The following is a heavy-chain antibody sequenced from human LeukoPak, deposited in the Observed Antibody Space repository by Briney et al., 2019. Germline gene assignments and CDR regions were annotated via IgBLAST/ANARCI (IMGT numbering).Heavy chain of an antibody. V-gene: IGHV3-23*01. D-gene: IGHD6-19*01. J-gene: IGHJ4*02. Sequence: GGSLRLSCEASGFTFGGYAMYWVRQAPGKGLEWVAGIFGGGGSAHYADSAKGRFTISRDNSKNTVYLQINSLRAEDTAVYYCGKTTTGDRSGKKPAWPVDYCGPGTLGTASS. CDR3: GKTTTGDRSGKKPAWPVDY. CDR2: IFGGGGSA. CDR1: GFTFGGYA.